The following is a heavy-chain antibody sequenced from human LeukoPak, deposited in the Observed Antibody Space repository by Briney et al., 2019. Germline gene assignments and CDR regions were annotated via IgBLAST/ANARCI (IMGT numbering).Heavy chain of an antibody. CDR3: ASRFVVVPAAENDY. V-gene: IGHV4-61*02. J-gene: IGHJ4*02. Sequence: SQTLSLTCTVSGGSISSGAYYWSWIRQPAGKGLEWLGRIYTSGSTKYNPSLKSRVTISVDTSKNQFSLKLSSVTAADTAAYYCASRFVVVPAAENDYWGQGTPVTVSS. D-gene: IGHD2-2*01. CDR2: IYTSGST. CDR1: GGSISSGAYY.